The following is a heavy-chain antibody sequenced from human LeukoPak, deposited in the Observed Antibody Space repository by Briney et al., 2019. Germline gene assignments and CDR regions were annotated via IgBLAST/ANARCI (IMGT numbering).Heavy chain of an antibody. J-gene: IGHJ5*02. D-gene: IGHD6-13*01. CDR1: GGSISSYY. V-gene: IGHV4-59*08. CDR2: IYYSGST. Sequence: KPSETLSLTCTVSGGSISSYYWSWIRQPPGKGLEWIGYIYYSGSTNYNPSLKSRVTISVDTSKNQFSLKLSSVTAADTAVYYCARHENFRYGSSWYRDLGFDAWGQGTLVTVSS. CDR3: ARHENFRYGSSWYRDLGFDA.